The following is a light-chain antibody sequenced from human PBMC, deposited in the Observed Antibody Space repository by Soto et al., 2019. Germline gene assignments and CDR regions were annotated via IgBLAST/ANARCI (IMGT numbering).Light chain of an antibody. V-gene: IGKV1-5*01. CDR2: HAS. CDR1: ENISTW. CDR3: EQYKTYPLA. Sequence: DIEMTQSPSTLSASASDRVTITCRATENISTWLAWYQQKPGKAPKLLIYHASSLESGVPSRFSGSGSGTEFTLTISSLQPDDFETYYCEQYKTYPLAFGQGTKV. J-gene: IGKJ1*01.